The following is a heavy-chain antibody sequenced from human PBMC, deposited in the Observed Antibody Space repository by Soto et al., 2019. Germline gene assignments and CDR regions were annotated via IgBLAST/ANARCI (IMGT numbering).Heavy chain of an antibody. Sequence: SETLSLTCTVSGGSISSSSYYWGWVRQPPGKGLEWIGSIYYSGSTYYNPSLKSRVTISVDTSKNQFSLKLSSVTAADTAVYYCARNNYDKDGYYFDYWGQGTLVTVSS. V-gene: IGHV4-39*01. CDR1: GGSISSSSYY. CDR2: IYYSGST. J-gene: IGHJ4*02. D-gene: IGHD3-22*01. CDR3: ARNNYDKDGYYFDY.